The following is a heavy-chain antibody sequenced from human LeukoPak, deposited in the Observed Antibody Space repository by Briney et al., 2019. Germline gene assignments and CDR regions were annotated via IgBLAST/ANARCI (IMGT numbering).Heavy chain of an antibody. D-gene: IGHD3-9*01. Sequence: GESLKISCKGSGYSFTSYWIGWVRQMPGKGLEWMGIIYPGDSDTRYSPSFQGQVTISADKSISTAYLQWSSLKASDTAMYYCVRQSYDILTGSRTDYFDYWGQGTLVTVSS. CDR2: IYPGDSDT. CDR3: VRQSYDILTGSRTDYFDY. J-gene: IGHJ4*02. V-gene: IGHV5-51*01. CDR1: GYSFTSYW.